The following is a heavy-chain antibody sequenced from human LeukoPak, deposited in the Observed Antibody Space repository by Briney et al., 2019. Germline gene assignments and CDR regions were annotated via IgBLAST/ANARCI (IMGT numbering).Heavy chain of an antibody. CDR3: ARSNFESYYYDSSGSYAFDI. CDR2: IYTSGST. CDR1: GGSISSGSYY. J-gene: IGHJ3*02. D-gene: IGHD3-22*01. V-gene: IGHV4-61*02. Sequence: SQTLSLTCTVSGGSISSGSYYWSWIRQPAGKGLEWIGRIYTSGSTNYNPSLKSRVTISVDTSKNQFSLKLSSVTAADTAVYYCARSNFESYYYDSSGSYAFDIWSQGTMVTVSS.